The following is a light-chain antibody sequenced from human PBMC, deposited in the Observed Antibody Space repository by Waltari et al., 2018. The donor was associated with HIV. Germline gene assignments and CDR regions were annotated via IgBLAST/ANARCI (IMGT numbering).Light chain of an antibody. CDR3: QQYNNWPLT. CDR1: QCGSSK. Sequence: IVMTQSPATLSAAPGERATLSCRASQCGSSKLAWYRQKPGQAPRLLIYRASTRATGIPARFSGGGSGTEFTLTISSLQSEDFAVYYCQQYNNWPLTFGGGTRVEI. CDR2: RAS. J-gene: IGKJ4*01. V-gene: IGKV3-15*01.